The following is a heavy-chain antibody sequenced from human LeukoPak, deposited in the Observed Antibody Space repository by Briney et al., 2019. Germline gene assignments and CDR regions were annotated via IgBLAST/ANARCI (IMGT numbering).Heavy chain of an antibody. CDR2: IWYDGSNK. Sequence: PGRSLRLSCAASGFTFSSYGMHWVRQAPGKGLEWVAVIWYDGSNKYYADSVKGRFTISRDNSKNTLYLQMNSLRAEDTAVYYCARDAVYSSSWQYYWGQGTLDTVSS. V-gene: IGHV3-33*01. D-gene: IGHD6-13*01. CDR3: ARDAVYSSSWQYY. J-gene: IGHJ4*02. CDR1: GFTFSSYG.